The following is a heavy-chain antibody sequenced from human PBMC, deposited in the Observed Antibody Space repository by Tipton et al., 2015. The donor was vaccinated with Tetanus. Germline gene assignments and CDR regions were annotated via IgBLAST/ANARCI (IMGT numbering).Heavy chain of an antibody. CDR2: IYYRGNT. V-gene: IGHV4-61*08. D-gene: IGHD2-15*01. Sequence: TLSLTCTVSGDSFSGGGYWTWIRQHPGKGLEWIGYIYYRGNTNCNPSLKKRVTISVDTSKNQFSLKLNSVTAADTAVYYCARVEEGYCSGGTCYFADWGRGTLVTVSS. J-gene: IGHJ4*02. CDR3: ARVEEGYCSGGTCYFAD. CDR1: GDSFSGGGY.